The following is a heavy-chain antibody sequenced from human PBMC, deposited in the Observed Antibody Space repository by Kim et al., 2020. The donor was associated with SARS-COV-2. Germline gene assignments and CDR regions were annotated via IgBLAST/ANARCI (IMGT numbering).Heavy chain of an antibody. CDR2: IYYSGST. CDR3: ARLRGPILTGYYPDY. D-gene: IGHD3-9*01. V-gene: IGHV4-59*08. J-gene: IGHJ4*02. CDR1: GGSISSYY. Sequence: SETLSLTCTVSGGSISSYYWSWIRQPPGKGLEWIGYIYYSGSTNYNPSLKSRVTISVDTSKNQFSLKLSSVTAADTAVYYCARLRGPILTGYYPDYWGQGTLVTVSS.